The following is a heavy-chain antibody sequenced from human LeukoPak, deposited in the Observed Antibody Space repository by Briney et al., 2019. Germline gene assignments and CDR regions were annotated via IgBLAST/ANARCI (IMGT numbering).Heavy chain of an antibody. CDR3: TRSAMILPYYFDY. J-gene: IGHJ4*02. D-gene: IGHD3-16*01. CDR2: FDPENGET. CDR1: GYTLTELS. Sequence: ASVKVSCRVSGYTLTELSMHWVRQAPGKGLEWMGSFDPENGETLYAQEFQGRVTLTEDTSTDTAYMEPSSLRSEDTALYYCTRSAMILPYYFDYWGQGTLVTVSS. V-gene: IGHV1-24*01.